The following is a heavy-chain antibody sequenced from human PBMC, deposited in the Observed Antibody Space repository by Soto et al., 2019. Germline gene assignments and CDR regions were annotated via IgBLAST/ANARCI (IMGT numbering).Heavy chain of an antibody. J-gene: IGHJ4*02. CDR1: GGSISSGDYH. V-gene: IGHV4-30-4*01. CDR2: IHYSGGA. CDR3: AREMATMKFDY. Sequence: KPSETLSLTCTVSGGSISSGDYHWTCIRQPPGKGLEWIGYIHYSGGAYYNPSLKSRVTISVDTSKKQFSLRLSSVTAADTAVYYCAREMATMKFDYWGQGALVTVSS.